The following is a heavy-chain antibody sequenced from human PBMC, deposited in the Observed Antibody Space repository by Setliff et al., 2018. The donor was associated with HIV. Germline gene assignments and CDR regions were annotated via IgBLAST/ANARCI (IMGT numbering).Heavy chain of an antibody. CDR3: ARVQMAYAAFDV. CDR2: IYFTGSS. V-gene: IGHV4-61*10. Sequence: LPETLSLTCTVSGDSISSGTYYWSWIRQPAGKGLEWIGSIYFTGSSDNNPSLKSRVTLSVDTSKHQFSLKLSSVTAADTAVYYCARVQMAYAAFDVWGQGTMVTVSS. D-gene: IGHD4-17*01. J-gene: IGHJ3*01. CDR1: GDSISSGTYY.